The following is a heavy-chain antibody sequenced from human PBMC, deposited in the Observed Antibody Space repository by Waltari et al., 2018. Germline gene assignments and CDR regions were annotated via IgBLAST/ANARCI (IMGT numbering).Heavy chain of an antibody. D-gene: IGHD2-2*01. Sequence: QVQLVESGGGVVQPGGSLRLSCAASGFTFSSYGMPWVRQAPGKGLEWVAFIRCDGSNKYYADSVKGRFTISRDNSKNTLYLQMNSLRAEDTAVYYCAKDAGYCSSTSCPFDYWGQGTLVTVSS. V-gene: IGHV3-30*02. CDR3: AKDAGYCSSTSCPFDY. CDR2: IRCDGSNK. CDR1: GFTFSSYG. J-gene: IGHJ4*02.